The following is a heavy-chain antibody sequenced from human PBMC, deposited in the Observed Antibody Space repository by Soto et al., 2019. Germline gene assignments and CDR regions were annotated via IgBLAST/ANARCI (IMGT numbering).Heavy chain of an antibody. J-gene: IGHJ4*02. V-gene: IGHV5-10-1*01. CDR3: TRRDFSSSSPYYFDY. D-gene: IGHD6-6*01. CDR1: GYSFAGYW. CDR2: IDPSDSQT. Sequence: GESLKISCKGSGYSFAGYWITWLRQMPGRGLEWMGRIDPSDSQTYYSPSFRGHVTISAAKSITTVFLQWSSLRASDTAMYYCTRRDFSSSSPYYFDYWGQGTLVTVSS.